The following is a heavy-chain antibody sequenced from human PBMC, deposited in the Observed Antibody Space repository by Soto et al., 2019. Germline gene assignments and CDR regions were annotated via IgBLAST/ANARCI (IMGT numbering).Heavy chain of an antibody. CDR1: GGTFSSXA. J-gene: IGHJ3*02. CDR2: IIPIFGTA. V-gene: IGHV1-69*06. Sequence: QVQLVQSGAEVKKPGSSVKVSCKASGGTFSSXAIXXXXXXXXXGXXXMGGIIPIFGTANYAQKFQGRVTITADKSTSTAYMELSXXXSXXXXXXXXXXXXXXXXXXXXXXIWGQGTMVTVSS. CDR3: XXXXXXXXXXXXXXI.